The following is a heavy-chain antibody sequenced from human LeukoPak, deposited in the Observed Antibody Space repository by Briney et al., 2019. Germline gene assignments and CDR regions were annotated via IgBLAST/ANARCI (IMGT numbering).Heavy chain of an antibody. CDR1: GFSFSDYY. CDR2: ISSSGSTI. CDR3: ARDWVAGVPFDAFDI. V-gene: IGHV3-11*01. Sequence: PGGSLRLSCAASGFSFSDYYMSWIRQAPGKGLEWVSYISSSGSTIDSTDSVKGRFTISRDNAKNSLYLHMNSLTAEDTAMYYCARDWVAGVPFDAFDIWGQGTMVSVSS. J-gene: IGHJ3*02. D-gene: IGHD3-10*01.